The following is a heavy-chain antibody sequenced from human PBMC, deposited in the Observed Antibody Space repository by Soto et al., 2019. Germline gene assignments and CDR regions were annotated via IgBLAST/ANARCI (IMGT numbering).Heavy chain of an antibody. J-gene: IGHJ6*02. CDR1: GFTLSDSA. D-gene: IGHD6-6*01. CDR2: IVASGDV. Sequence: EEELVESGGGLVQPGRSLRLSFAASGFTLSDSAMPWVRQVPGGGLEWVSGIVASGDVGYVDSVRGRFTMSRDVAKNHLHLQNNSLNTDDRALYYCGRDTSSGGADVWGQGTTVTVSS. CDR3: GRDTSSGGADV. V-gene: IGHV3-9*01.